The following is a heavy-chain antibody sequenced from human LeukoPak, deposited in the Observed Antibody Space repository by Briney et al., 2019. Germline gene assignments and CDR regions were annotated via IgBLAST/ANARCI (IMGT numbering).Heavy chain of an antibody. Sequence: ASVKVSCKASGYTFTGYYMHWVRQAPGQGLEWMGWINPNSGGTNYAQKFQGRVTMTRDTSISTDYMELSRLRSDDTAVYYCARVVGATDYYYYYGMDVWGQGTTVTVSS. CDR2: INPNSGGT. V-gene: IGHV1-2*02. CDR3: ARVVGATDYYYYYGMDV. J-gene: IGHJ6*02. CDR1: GYTFTGYY. D-gene: IGHD1-26*01.